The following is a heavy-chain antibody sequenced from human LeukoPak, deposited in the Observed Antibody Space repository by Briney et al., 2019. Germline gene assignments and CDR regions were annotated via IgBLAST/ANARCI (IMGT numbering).Heavy chain of an antibody. Sequence: ASVKVSCKTSGYRFTNFDINWVRQAPGQGLEWMGWMNPDNGITGDAQKFQGRVSMSGDPSISTAFMVLSSLRSDDTAVYFCARGPRESSSSDYWGQGTLVSVSS. V-gene: IGHV1-8*01. CDR1: GYRFTNFD. CDR2: MNPDNGIT. J-gene: IGHJ4*02. D-gene: IGHD6-13*01. CDR3: ARGPRESSSSDY.